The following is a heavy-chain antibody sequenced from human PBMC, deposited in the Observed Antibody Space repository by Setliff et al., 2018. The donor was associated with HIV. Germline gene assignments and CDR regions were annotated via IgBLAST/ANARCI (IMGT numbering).Heavy chain of an antibody. CDR2: IYYSGST. Sequence: SATLSLTCTVSGGSISSYYWSWIRQPPGKGLERIGYIYYSGSTNYNPSLKSRVTISVDTSKNQFSLKLSSVTAADTAVYYCARLNSGLNAFDIWG. V-gene: IGHV4-59*08. J-gene: IGHJ3*02. CDR1: GGSISSYY. D-gene: IGHD3-22*01. CDR3: ARLNSGLNAFDI.